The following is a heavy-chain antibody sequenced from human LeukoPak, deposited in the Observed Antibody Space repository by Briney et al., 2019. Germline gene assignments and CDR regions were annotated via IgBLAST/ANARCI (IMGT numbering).Heavy chain of an antibody. CDR1: GYTFTSYA. CDR2: INAGNGNT. CDR3: ARVVRGARGPFFDY. V-gene: IGHV1-3*01. D-gene: IGHD3-10*01. J-gene: IGHJ4*02. Sequence: ASVKVSCKASGYTFTSYAMHWVRQAPGQRLEWMGWINAGNGNTKYSQKFQGRVTITRDTSASTAYMELSSLRSEDTAVYYCARVVRGARGPFFDYWGQGTLVTVSS.